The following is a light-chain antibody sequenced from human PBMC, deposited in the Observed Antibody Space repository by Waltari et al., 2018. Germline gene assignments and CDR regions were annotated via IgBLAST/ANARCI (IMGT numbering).Light chain of an antibody. Sequence: SVLYNSNDENYVAWYQQKPGQPPKLRIYWASTRESGVPDRCSGSGSGTDFTLTISSLQAEDVAVYYCQQYYRSRTFGQGTKVEIK. CDR3: QQYYRSRT. CDR2: WAS. V-gene: IGKV4-1*01. J-gene: IGKJ1*01. CDR1: SVLYNSNDENY.